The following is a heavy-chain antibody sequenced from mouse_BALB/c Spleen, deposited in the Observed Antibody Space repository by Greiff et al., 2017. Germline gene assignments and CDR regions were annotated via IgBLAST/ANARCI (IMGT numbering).Heavy chain of an antibody. Sequence: VQLQQSGPELVKPGASVKMSCKASGYTFTDYYMDWVKQSHGESFEWIGRVNPYNGGTSYNQKFKGKATLTVDKSSSTAYMELNSLTSEDSAVYYCAREEGVYSAWFAYWGQGTLVTVSA. CDR1: GYTFTDYY. CDR3: AREEGVYSAWFAY. J-gene: IGHJ3*01. V-gene: IGHV1-19*01. D-gene: IGHD2-1*01. CDR2: VNPYNGGT.